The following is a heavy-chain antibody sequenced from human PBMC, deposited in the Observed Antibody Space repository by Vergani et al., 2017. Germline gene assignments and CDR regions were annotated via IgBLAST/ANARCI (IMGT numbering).Heavy chain of an antibody. CDR1: GGSISSGGYY. J-gene: IGHJ6*02. D-gene: IGHD4-17*01. CDR2: IYYIGST. Sequence: QVQLQESGPGLVKPSQTLSLTCTVSGGSISSGGYYWSWIRQHPGKGLEWIGYIYYIGSTYYNPSLNSRVTLSVDTTKNQFSVKLSSVTATDTAVYYCARGGTVTLLGGYYYYYGMDVWGQGTTVTVSS. V-gene: IGHV4-31*03. CDR3: ARGGTVTLLGGYYYYYGMDV.